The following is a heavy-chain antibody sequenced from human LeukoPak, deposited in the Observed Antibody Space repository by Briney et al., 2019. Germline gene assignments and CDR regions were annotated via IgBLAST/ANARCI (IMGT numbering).Heavy chain of an antibody. CDR2: IYYSGST. Sequence: PSDTLSLTCTVSGGSISSYYWSWVRQPPGKGLDGIGYIYYSGSTNYNPSLQSRVTISVDTSKNQFSLKLSSVTAADTAVYYCARESDGYDFWSGFDYWGQGTLVTVSS. J-gene: IGHJ4*02. D-gene: IGHD3-3*01. CDR1: GGSISSYY. CDR3: ARESDGYDFWSGFDY. V-gene: IGHV4-59*01.